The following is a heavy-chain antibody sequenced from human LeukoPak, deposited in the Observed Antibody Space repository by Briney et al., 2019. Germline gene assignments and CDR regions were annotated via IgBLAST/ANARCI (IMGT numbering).Heavy chain of an antibody. Sequence: SETLSLTCSVTGGSITSSSYYWGWIRQPPGKGLDWIGSIYYSGSTYYNPSLKSRFTISVDTSKNQFSLKLSSVTAADTAVYYCVNYYDSSDYQQPNHFDYWGQGTLVTVSS. D-gene: IGHD3-22*01. CDR1: GGSITSSSYY. V-gene: IGHV4-39*01. CDR3: VNYYDSSDYQQPNHFDY. CDR2: IYYSGST. J-gene: IGHJ4*02.